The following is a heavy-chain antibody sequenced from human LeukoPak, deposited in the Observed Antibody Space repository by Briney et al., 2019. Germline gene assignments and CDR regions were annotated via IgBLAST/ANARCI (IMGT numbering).Heavy chain of an antibody. CDR1: GGTFSSYA. Sequence: GASVKVSCRASGGTFSSYAISWVRQAPGQGLEWMGRIIPIFGTANYAQKFQGRVTITTDESTSTAYMELSSLRSEDMAVYYCARELIVGAVDYWGQGTLVTVSS. J-gene: IGHJ4*02. V-gene: IGHV1-69*05. CDR3: ARELIVGAVDY. D-gene: IGHD1-26*01. CDR2: IIPIFGTA.